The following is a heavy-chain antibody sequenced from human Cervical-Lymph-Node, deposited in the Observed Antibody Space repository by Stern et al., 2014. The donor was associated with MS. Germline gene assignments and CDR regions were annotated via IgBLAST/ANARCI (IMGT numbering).Heavy chain of an antibody. Sequence: EVKLVESGAEMKKPGESLKISCKGSGYSFTLYWIGCVRQTPGKGLEWMGIIYPGNADTRYSPSFQGQVTISADKSISTAYLQWSSLKAADTAMYYCAALVRGSYFYWGQGTLVTVSS. CDR3: AALVRGSYFY. J-gene: IGHJ4*02. CDR2: IYPGNADT. V-gene: IGHV5-51*01. D-gene: IGHD1-26*01. CDR1: GYSFTLYW.